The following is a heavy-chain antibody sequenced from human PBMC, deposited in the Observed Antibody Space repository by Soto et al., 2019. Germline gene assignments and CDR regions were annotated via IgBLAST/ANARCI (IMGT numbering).Heavy chain of an antibody. V-gene: IGHV1-18*01. CDR3: ARAEKGQRYYYYGMDV. CDR1: GCSFTSYG. J-gene: IGHJ6*02. Sequence: ASVKVSCKASGCSFTSYGIIWVRQAPGQGLEWMGWISAYNGNTNYAQKLQGRVTMTTDTSTSTAYMELRSLRSDDTAVYYCARAEKGQRYYYYGMDVWGQGTTVTVSS. CDR2: ISAYNGNT.